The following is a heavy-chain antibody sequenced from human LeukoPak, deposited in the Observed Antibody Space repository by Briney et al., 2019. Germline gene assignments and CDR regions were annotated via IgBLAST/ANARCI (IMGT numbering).Heavy chain of an antibody. CDR3: ARHQDIVLMVYATNQPFDY. J-gene: IGHJ4*02. CDR1: GGSISSSSYY. D-gene: IGHD2-8*01. Sequence: PSETLSLTCTVSGGSISSSSYYWGWIRQPPGKGLEWIGSIYYSGSTYYNPSLKSRVTISVDTSKNQFSLKLSSVTAAATAVYYCARHQDIVLMVYATNQPFDYWGQGTLVTVSS. CDR2: IYYSGST. V-gene: IGHV4-39*01.